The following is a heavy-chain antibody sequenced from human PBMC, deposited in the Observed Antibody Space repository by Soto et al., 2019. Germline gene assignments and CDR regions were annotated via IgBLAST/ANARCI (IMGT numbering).Heavy chain of an antibody. CDR3: ARHGRRTRTVQIRHYAMDV. V-gene: IGHV4-39*01. CDR1: GGFISSTSYS. J-gene: IGHJ6*02. CDR2: MYDSGST. Sequence: PSETLSLTCSVSGGFISSTSYSWVWIRQSPGKCLEWIGTMYDSGSTYYNPTLKRRVTMAVDTPKNHFSLNLTSVTAADTAVYYCARHGRRTRTVQIRHYAMDVWGQGTTVTVS. D-gene: IGHD1-7*01.